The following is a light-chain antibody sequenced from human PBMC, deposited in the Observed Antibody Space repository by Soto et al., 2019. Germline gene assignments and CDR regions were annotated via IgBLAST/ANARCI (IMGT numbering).Light chain of an antibody. V-gene: IGKV1-39*01. J-gene: IGKJ2*01. Sequence: DIQMTQSPSSLSASVGDRVTITCRASQSISSYLNWYQQKPGKAPKLLIYAASSLQSGVPSRFSGSGSGTDFTLTISSLQPEDFASYYCQQTYSMPRTFGQGTKLEIK. CDR3: QQTYSMPRT. CDR2: AAS. CDR1: QSISSY.